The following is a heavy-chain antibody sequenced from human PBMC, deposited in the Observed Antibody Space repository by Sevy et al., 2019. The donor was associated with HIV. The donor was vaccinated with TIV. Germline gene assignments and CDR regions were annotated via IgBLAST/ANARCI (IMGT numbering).Heavy chain of an antibody. CDR3: ARGARGYSGYDSYYFDY. CDR1: GGTFSSYA. CDR2: IIPIFGTA. V-gene: IGHV1-69*13. J-gene: IGHJ4*02. Sequence: ASVKVSCKASGGTFSSYAISWVRQAPGQGLEWMGGIIPIFGTANYAQKFQGRVTITADESTITAYMELSSLRSEDTAVYYCARGARGYSGYDSYYFDYWGQGTLVTVSS. D-gene: IGHD5-12*01.